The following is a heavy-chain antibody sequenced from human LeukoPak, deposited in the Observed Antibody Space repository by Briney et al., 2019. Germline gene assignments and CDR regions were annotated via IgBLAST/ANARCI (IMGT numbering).Heavy chain of an antibody. CDR3: ARGDSSGWYFDQ. Sequence: GGSLRLSCAASGSTFDAYGMSWVRQAPGKGLEWVSGINWNGGSTGYADSVRGRFTISRDNAKNSLYLQMNSLRAEDTALYYCARGDSSGWYFDQWSQGILVTVSS. V-gene: IGHV3-20*04. CDR2: INWNGGST. CDR1: GSTFDAYG. D-gene: IGHD6-19*01. J-gene: IGHJ4*02.